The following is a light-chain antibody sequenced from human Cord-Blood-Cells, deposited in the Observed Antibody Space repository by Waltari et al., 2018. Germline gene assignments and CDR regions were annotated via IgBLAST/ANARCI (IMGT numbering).Light chain of an antibody. Sequence: QSVPTQPPSASGTPGQRVTISCSGSSSNIGSNYVYWYQQLPGTAPKLHIYRNNQRPSGVPDRFSGSKSGTSASLAISGLRSEDEADYYCAAWDDSLSGRVFGGGTKLTVL. CDR1: SSNIGSNY. V-gene: IGLV1-47*01. CDR3: AAWDDSLSGRV. CDR2: RNN. J-gene: IGLJ3*02.